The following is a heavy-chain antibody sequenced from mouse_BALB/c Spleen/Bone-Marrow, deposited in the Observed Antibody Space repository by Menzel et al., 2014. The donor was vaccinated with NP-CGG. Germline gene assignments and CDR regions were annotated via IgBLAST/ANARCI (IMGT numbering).Heavy chain of an antibody. CDR3: ARGRFAY. Sequence: EVQGVESGPELVKPGASVKISCKTSGYTFTEYTIHWVKRSHGKSLEWIGNINPNIGGTTYNQKFKGKATLTVDMSSSTAYMDLRSLTSEDSAVYYCARGRFAYWGQGTLVTVSA. CDR1: GYTFTEYT. CDR2: INPNIGGT. J-gene: IGHJ3*01. V-gene: IGHV1-18*01.